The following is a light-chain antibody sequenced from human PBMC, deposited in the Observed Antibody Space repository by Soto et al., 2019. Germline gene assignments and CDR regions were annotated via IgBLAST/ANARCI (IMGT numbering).Light chain of an antibody. Sequence: EIVLTQSPVTLSLSPGERATLSCRASQSVTTIFAWYHQKPGQAPRLLIYDASKRTTGIPARFSGSGSGTDFTLTISSLEPEDFAVYYCQQRTNWPLTFGGGTKVEIK. CDR1: QSVTTI. V-gene: IGKV3-11*01. CDR3: QQRTNWPLT. CDR2: DAS. J-gene: IGKJ4*01.